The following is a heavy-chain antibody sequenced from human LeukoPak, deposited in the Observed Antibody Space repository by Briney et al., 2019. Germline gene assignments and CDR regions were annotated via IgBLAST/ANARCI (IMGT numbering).Heavy chain of an antibody. V-gene: IGHV3-7*03. CDR1: GFTFSSYA. Sequence: GGSLRLSCAASGFTFSSYAMSWVRQAPGKGLEWVASIKEDGSEKHYVDSVKGRFTISRDNAKNSLFLQMNTLRAEDTALYYCARYNFWSDYYTRNFDYWGQGTLVTVSS. D-gene: IGHD3-3*01. CDR3: ARYNFWSDYYTRNFDY. J-gene: IGHJ4*02. CDR2: IKEDGSEK.